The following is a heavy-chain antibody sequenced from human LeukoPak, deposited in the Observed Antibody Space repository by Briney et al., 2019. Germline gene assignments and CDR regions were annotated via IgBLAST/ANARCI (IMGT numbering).Heavy chain of an antibody. CDR3: ARDPRFGELMEY. CDR2: ISYDGSNK. Sequence: HPGGSLRLSCAASGFTFSSYAMHWARQAPGKGLEWVAVISYDGSNKYYADSVKGRFTISRDNSKNTPYLQMNSLRAEDTAVYYCARDPRFGELMEYWGQGTLVTVSS. J-gene: IGHJ4*02. D-gene: IGHD3-10*01. V-gene: IGHV3-30-3*01. CDR1: GFTFSSYA.